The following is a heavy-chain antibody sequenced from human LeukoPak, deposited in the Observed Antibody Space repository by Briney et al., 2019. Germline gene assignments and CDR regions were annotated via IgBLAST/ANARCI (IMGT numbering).Heavy chain of an antibody. CDR2: ISGSGGST. V-gene: IGHV3-23*01. D-gene: IGHD3-10*01. J-gene: IGHJ4*02. Sequence: GGSLRLSCAASGFTFGSYAMTWVRQAPGKGLEWVSGISGSGGSTNYADSVEGRFTTSRDNSKNLLYVQVNSLRAEDTALYYCARDLYGSRSYYFDSWGQGTLVTVSS. CDR1: GFTFGSYA. CDR3: ARDLYGSRSYYFDS.